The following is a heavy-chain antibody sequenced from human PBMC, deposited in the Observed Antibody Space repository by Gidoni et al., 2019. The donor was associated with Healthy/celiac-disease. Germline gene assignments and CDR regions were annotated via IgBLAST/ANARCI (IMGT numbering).Heavy chain of an antibody. CDR2: ISSNGGST. D-gene: IGHD3-9*01. Sequence: EVQLVESGGGLVQPGGSLRLSCSASGFTFSSYAIHWFRQAPGKGLEYVSAISSNGGSTYYADSVKGRFTISRDNSKNTLYLQMSSLRAEDTAVYYCVKDHRPGLAGLRYFDWNSFDYWGQGTLVTVSS. J-gene: IGHJ4*02. CDR3: VKDHRPGLAGLRYFDWNSFDY. CDR1: GFTFSSYA. V-gene: IGHV3-64D*06.